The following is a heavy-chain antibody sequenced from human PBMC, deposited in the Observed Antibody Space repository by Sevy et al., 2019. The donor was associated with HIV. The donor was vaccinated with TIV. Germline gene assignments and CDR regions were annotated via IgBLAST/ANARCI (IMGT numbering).Heavy chain of an antibody. CDR1: GYTLTRYG. J-gene: IGHJ6*02. CDR3: ARDRNNYDSSGYPKGVDV. V-gene: IGHV1-18*01. Sequence: ASVKVSCKASGYTLTRYGISWVRLAPRQGLEWIGWISGKSGDTNYAQRLQGRVTMTTDTSTNTAYMELRSLRSDDTAVYYCARDRNNYDSSGYPKGVDVWGQGSTVTVSS. D-gene: IGHD3-22*01. CDR2: ISGKSGDT.